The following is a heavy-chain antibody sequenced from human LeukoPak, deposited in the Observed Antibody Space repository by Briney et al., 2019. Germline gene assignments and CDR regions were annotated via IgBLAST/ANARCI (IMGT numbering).Heavy chain of an antibody. V-gene: IGHV4-31*03. D-gene: IGHD3-10*01. CDR2: IYYRGST. J-gene: IGHJ5*02. Sequence: SETLSLTCTVSGGSISSGGYYWSWIRQHPGKGLEWIGYIYYRGSTYYNPSLKSRVTISLDPSTNQFSLKLSSVTAADTAVYYCARSPMGDYGSGSRWFDPWGQGTLVTVSS. CDR1: GGSISSGGYY. CDR3: ARSPMGDYGSGSRWFDP.